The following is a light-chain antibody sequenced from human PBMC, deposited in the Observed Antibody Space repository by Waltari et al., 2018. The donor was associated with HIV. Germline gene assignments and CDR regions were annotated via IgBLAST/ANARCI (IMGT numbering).Light chain of an antibody. V-gene: IGLV3-1*01. Sequence: SYELTQPPSVSVSPGQTGSISCSGDNLGEKYACWFQQKPGQSPVMVIYQNNKRPSGIPERFSGSNPGNTATLTISGTQAMDEADYYCQAWDSSTVVFGTGTKVTVL. CDR1: NLGEKY. CDR3: QAWDSSTVV. CDR2: QNN. J-gene: IGLJ1*01.